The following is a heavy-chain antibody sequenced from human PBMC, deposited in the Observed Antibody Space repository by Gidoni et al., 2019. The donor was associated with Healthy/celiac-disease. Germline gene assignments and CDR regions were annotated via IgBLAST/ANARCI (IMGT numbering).Heavy chain of an antibody. CDR3: ARDPSDYYDSSGYYFDY. CDR2: IWYDGSNK. Sequence: QVQLVESGGGVVQPGRSLRLSCAASGFTFSSYGMHWVRQAPGKGLGWVAVIWYDGSNKYYADSVKGRFTISRDNSKNTLYLQMNSLRAEDTAVYYCARDPSDYYDSSGYYFDYWGQGTLVTVSS. J-gene: IGHJ4*02. V-gene: IGHV3-33*01. CDR1: GFTFSSYG. D-gene: IGHD3-22*01.